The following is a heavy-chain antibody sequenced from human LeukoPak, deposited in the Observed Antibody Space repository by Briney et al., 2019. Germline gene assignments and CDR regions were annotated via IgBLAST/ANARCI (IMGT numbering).Heavy chain of an antibody. CDR1: GFTFSSYD. J-gene: IGHJ2*01. V-gene: IGHV3-13*04. CDR2: IGIAGDT. D-gene: IGHD2-8*01. CDR3: ARDRLSNGAGWYFDL. Sequence: GGSLRLSCAASGFTFSSYDMHWVRQVTGRGLEWVSAIGIAGDTYYLGSVKGRFTISRENAKNSLYLQMNSLRAGHTAVYYCARDRLSNGAGWYFDLWGRGTLVSVSS.